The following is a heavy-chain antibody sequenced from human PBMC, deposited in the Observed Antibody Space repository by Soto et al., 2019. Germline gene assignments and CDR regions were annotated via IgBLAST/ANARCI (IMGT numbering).Heavy chain of an antibody. Sequence: ASVKVSCKASGYTFTSYNVNWARQATGQGLEWMGWMNPNSGNTGYAQKFQGRVTLTRNTSVSTAYMEVSSLRSEDAAVYYCARASSGYGFDAFDMWGQGTMVTVSS. J-gene: IGHJ3*02. CDR1: GYTFTSYN. CDR3: ARASSGYGFDAFDM. CDR2: MNPNSGNT. D-gene: IGHD5-12*01. V-gene: IGHV1-8*01.